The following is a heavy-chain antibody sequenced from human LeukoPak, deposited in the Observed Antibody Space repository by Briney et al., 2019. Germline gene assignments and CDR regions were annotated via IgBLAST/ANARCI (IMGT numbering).Heavy chain of an antibody. CDR1: GLTFSNYA. D-gene: IGHD4-23*01. J-gene: IGHJ4*02. Sequence: GGSLRLSCAASGLTFSNYAMSWVRQVPGKGLEWVSVISGSGGSTNYADSVKGRFTISRDNSKNTVYLQMDSLRAEDTAIFYCAKDYGGNPFDYWGQGTLVTVSS. CDR3: AKDYGGNPFDY. V-gene: IGHV3-23*01. CDR2: ISGSGGST.